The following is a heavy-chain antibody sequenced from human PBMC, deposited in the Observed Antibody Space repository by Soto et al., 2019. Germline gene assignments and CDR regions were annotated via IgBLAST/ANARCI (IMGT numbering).Heavy chain of an antibody. Sequence: SGGSLRLSGAGSGFNFSSSAMTWVRQAPGKGLEWVSTISGSGGSRFYADSVKGRFTLTRDNSKDTVYLQMNSLRVEDTAFYYCAKEGTAEWIHYYYPTDVWGRGTPVTVSS. J-gene: IGHJ6*02. D-gene: IGHD5-18*01. CDR2: ISGSGGSR. CDR3: AKEGTAEWIHYYYPTDV. V-gene: IGHV3-23*01. CDR1: GFNFSSSA.